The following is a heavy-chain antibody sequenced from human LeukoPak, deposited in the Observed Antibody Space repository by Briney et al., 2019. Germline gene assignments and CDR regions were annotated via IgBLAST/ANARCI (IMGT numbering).Heavy chain of an antibody. CDR3: SKPLADNGDH. Sequence: GRSLRLSCAASGFTFSNYWMHWFRQAPGKGLVWVSRIKTDGSETGYADSVKGRFTISRDNAKNTLYLQMNSLRAEDTAVYYCSKPLADNGDHWGQGTLVTVSS. D-gene: IGHD1-14*01. V-gene: IGHV3-74*01. J-gene: IGHJ4*02. CDR2: IKTDGSET. CDR1: GFTFSNYW.